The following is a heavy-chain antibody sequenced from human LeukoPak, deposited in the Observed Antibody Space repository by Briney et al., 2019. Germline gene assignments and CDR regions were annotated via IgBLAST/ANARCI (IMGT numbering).Heavy chain of an antibody. CDR2: ISSSSSYI. CDR1: GFTFSSYS. J-gene: IGHJ5*02. D-gene: IGHD6-6*01. CDR3: GTSSSQWVWFDP. V-gene: IGHV3-21*01. Sequence: AGGSLRLSCAASGFTFSSYSMNWVRQAPGKGLGWVSSISSSSSYIYYADSVKGRFTISRDNAKNSLYLQMNSLRAEDTAVYYCGTSSSQWVWFDPWGQGTLVTVSS.